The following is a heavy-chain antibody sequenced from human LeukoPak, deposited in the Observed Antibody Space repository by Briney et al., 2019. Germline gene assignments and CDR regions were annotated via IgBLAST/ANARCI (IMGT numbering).Heavy chain of an antibody. V-gene: IGHV1-46*01. CDR2: INPSGGST. Sequence: ASVKVSCKASGYTFTSYYMHWVRQAPGQGLEWMGIINPSGGSTSYAQKFQGRVTMTRDTSTSTVYMELSSLRSEDTAVYYCARGLSPLTIFGVVRNPFDYWGQGTLVTVSS. J-gene: IGHJ4*02. D-gene: IGHD3-3*01. CDR3: ARGLSPLTIFGVVRNPFDY. CDR1: GYTFTSYY.